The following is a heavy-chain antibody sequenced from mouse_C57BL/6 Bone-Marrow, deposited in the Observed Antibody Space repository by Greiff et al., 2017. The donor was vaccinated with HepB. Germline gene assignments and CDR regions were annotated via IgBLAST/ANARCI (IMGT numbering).Heavy chain of an antibody. CDR2: ISDGGSYT. V-gene: IGHV5-4*01. CDR3: ARVSPLLRSPYWYFDV. CDR1: GFTFSSYA. D-gene: IGHD1-1*01. J-gene: IGHJ1*03. Sequence: DVHLVESGGGLVKPGGSLKLSCAASGFTFSSYAMSWVRQTPEKRLEWVATISDGGSYTYYPDNVKGRFTISRDNAKNNLYLQMSHLKSEDTAMYYCARVSPLLRSPYWYFDVWGTGTTVTVSS.